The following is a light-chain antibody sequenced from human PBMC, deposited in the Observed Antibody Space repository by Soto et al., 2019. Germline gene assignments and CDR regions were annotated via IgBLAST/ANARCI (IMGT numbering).Light chain of an antibody. J-gene: IGKJ1*01. CDR2: GAS. Sequence: EIVLTQSPGTLSLSPGERATLSCRASQSVTSRYLAWYQQKPGQAPRLLMSGASTRAAGIPARFSGTGSATEFTLTISSLQSEDFAVYYCQQYDNWPPWTFGQGTKVDIK. CDR3: QQYDNWPPWT. V-gene: IGKV3D-15*01. CDR1: QSVTSRY.